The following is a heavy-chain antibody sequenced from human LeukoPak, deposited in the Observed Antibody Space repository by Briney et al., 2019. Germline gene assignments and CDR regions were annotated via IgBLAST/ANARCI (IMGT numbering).Heavy chain of an antibody. D-gene: IGHD2-15*01. Sequence: PSETLSLTCAVYGGSFSGYYWTWIRQPPGKGLEWIGEINHSGITNYNPSLKSRVTISVDTSKNQFSLELRSVTAADTAVYYCARAHGDVVVVVPASKGAYYFDYWGQGTLVTVSS. CDR2: INHSGIT. V-gene: IGHV4-34*01. CDR1: GGSFSGYY. CDR3: ARAHGDVVVVVPASKGAYYFDY. J-gene: IGHJ4*02.